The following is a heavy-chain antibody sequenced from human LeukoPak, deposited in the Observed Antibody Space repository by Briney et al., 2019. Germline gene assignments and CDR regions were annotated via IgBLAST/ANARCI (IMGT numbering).Heavy chain of an antibody. CDR2: ISSKTAGGTA. CDR1: GFTFNNAW. J-gene: IGHJ4*02. V-gene: IGHV3-15*07. Sequence: PGGSLRLSCAASGFTFNNAWMNWVRQPPGKGLEWVGRISSKTAGGTADYAAPVKGRFSISRDDSKSMLYLQMNSLRAEDTAVYYCARDASGSYELDYWGQGTLVTVSS. D-gene: IGHD3-10*01. CDR3: ARDASGSYELDY.